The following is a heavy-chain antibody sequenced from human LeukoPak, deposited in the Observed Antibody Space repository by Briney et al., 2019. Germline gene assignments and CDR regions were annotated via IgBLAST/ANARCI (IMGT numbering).Heavy chain of an antibody. Sequence: ASVKVSCKASGYTFTSYGISWVRQAPGQGLEWMGWISAYNGNTNYAQKLQGRVTMTTDTSTSTAYMELRSLRSDDTAVYYCAREGTTMVRGVIVWRWFDPWGQGTLVTVSS. V-gene: IGHV1-18*01. CDR1: GYTFTSYG. D-gene: IGHD3-10*01. CDR2: ISAYNGNT. CDR3: AREGTTMVRGVIVWRWFDP. J-gene: IGHJ5*02.